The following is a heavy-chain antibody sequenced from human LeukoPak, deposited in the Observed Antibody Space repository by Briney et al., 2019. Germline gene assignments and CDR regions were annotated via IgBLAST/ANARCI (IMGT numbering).Heavy chain of an antibody. J-gene: IGHJ3*01. CDR2: IYDGGAT. Sequence: PSETLSLTCSISGASLNYNNYYWGWIRQSPGQGLEWIASIYDGGATYYNPSLKSRDDIFVDTSKNQFSLSLRSVTAADTAVYYCAKSPAEDAFDVWGQGTMVTVSS. V-gene: IGHV4-39*01. CDR3: AKSPAEDAFDV. CDR1: GASLNYNNYY.